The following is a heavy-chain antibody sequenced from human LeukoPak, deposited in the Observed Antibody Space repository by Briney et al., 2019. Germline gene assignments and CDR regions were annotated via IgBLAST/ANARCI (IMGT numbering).Heavy chain of an antibody. V-gene: IGHV4-39*07. J-gene: IGHJ4*02. CDR2: INHRGST. Sequence: PSETLSLTCTVSGGSISSGSYYWSWIRQPPGKGLEWIGEINHRGSTNYNPSLKSRVTISVDTSKNQFSLKLSSVTAADTAVYYCAKADGSGSYSSFDYWGQGTLVTVSS. CDR1: GGSISSGSYY. CDR3: AKADGSGSYSSFDY. D-gene: IGHD3-10*01.